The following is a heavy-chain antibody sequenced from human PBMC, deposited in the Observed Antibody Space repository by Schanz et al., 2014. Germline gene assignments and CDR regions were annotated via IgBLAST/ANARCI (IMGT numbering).Heavy chain of an antibody. CDR1: GYIFSSYA. CDR2: INPTTGNP. CDR3: ARGNTIFGVVILGWLDP. J-gene: IGHJ5*02. D-gene: IGHD3-3*01. V-gene: IGHV7-4-1*02. Sequence: QLVQSGSEFRKPGASVKVSCKASGYIFSSYAIHWVRQAPGQGLEWMGWINPTTGNPGYAQGFTGRFVFSFDTSVSTAYLQISGLKAEDTAVYYCARGNTIFGVVILGWLDPWGQGTLVTVSS.